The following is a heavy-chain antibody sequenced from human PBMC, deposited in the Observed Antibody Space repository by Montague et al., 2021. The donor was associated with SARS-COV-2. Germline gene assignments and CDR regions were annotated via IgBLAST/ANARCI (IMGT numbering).Heavy chain of an antibody. CDR1: GVSVSGTSYY. CDR3: ARQGGRAGKHWFDP. CDR2: IHHSGTT. J-gene: IGHJ5*02. V-gene: IGHV4-39*01. D-gene: IGHD3-16*01. Sequence: SETLSLTCTVSGVSVSGTSYYWSWIRQPPGKVLEWIVNIHHSGTTXYXXXXKXRATISVDTSKNDVSLKLNSVTAADTAVYYCARQGGRAGKHWFDPWGQGTLVTVSS.